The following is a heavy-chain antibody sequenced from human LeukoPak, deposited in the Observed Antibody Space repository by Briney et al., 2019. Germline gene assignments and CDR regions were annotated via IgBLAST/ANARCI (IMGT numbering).Heavy chain of an antibody. Sequence: GASVKVSCKASGYTFTGYYMHWVRQAPGQGLEWMGWINPNSGGTNYAQKFQGRVTMTRDTSISTAYMELSRLRSDDTAVYYCARAVPLLWRTGGFDYWGQGTLATVSS. J-gene: IGHJ4*02. CDR2: INPNSGGT. CDR3: ARAVPLLWRTGGFDY. V-gene: IGHV1-2*02. CDR1: GYTFTGYY. D-gene: IGHD3-10*01.